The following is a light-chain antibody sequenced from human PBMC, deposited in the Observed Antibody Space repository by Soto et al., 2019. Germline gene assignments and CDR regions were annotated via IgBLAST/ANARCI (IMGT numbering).Light chain of an antibody. CDR2: AAS. J-gene: IGKJ3*01. CDR3: QQTYSTPGT. CDR1: QSISSY. V-gene: IGKV1-39*01. Sequence: DIQMTQSPSSLSASVGDRVTITCRASQSISSYLNWYQQKPGKFPKLLIYAASSLQSGVPSRFSGSESGTDFTLTISSLQPEDFATYYCQQTYSTPGTFGPGTKVDIK.